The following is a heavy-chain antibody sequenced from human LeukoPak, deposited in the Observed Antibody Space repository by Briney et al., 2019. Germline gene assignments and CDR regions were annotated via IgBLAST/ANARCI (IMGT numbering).Heavy chain of an antibody. Sequence: SVEVSCKASGGTFSSYAISWVRQAPGQGLEWMGGIIPIFGTANYAQKFQGRVTITTDESTSTAYMELSSLRSEDTAVYYCARGGSEYYYYYMDVWGKGTTVTVSS. J-gene: IGHJ6*03. CDR2: IIPIFGTA. CDR1: GGTFSSYA. D-gene: IGHD6-25*01. CDR3: ARGGSEYYYYYMDV. V-gene: IGHV1-69*05.